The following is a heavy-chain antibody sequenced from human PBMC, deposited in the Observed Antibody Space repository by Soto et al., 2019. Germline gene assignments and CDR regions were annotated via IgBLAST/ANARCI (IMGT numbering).Heavy chain of an antibody. CDR2: IYWNDDK. Sequence: VSGPTLVNPTQTPTLTCTFSGFSLSTSGVGVGWIRQPPGKALEWLALIYWNDDKRYSPSLKSRLTITKDTSKTQVVLTRTNMDPVDTATYYCAHAETHYYDTSGYYYGYWGQGTLVTVSS. D-gene: IGHD3-22*01. CDR3: AHAETHYYDTSGYYYGY. CDR1: GFSLSTSGVG. J-gene: IGHJ4*02. V-gene: IGHV2-5*01.